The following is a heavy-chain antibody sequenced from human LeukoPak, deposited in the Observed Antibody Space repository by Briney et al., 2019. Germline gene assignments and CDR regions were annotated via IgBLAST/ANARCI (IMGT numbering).Heavy chain of an antibody. CDR1: GFTFSDEG. Sequence: PGGSLRLSCAASGFTFSDEGMHWVRQAPGKGLEWVSFIHVDANEIYYADSVKGRFTISRDNSKNTLYLQMDSLRAEDTAVYYCAKDRSGYDYYGQYYFDYWGQGTPVTVSS. CDR2: IHVDANEI. V-gene: IGHV3-30*02. D-gene: IGHD5-12*01. J-gene: IGHJ4*02. CDR3: AKDRSGYDYYGQYYFDY.